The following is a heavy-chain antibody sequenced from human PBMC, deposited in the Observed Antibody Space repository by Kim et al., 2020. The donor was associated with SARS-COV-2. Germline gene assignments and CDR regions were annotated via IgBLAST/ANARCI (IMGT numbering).Heavy chain of an antibody. V-gene: IGHV1-2*02. CDR2: INPNSGGT. J-gene: IGHJ5*02. CDR1: GFTFAGHY. D-gene: IGHD1-26*01. CDR3: ARGVVGGTSWFDP. Sequence: ASVKVSCKASGFTFAGHYIHWVRQAPGQGLEWLGWINPNSGGTVYAQKFQGRVIMTRDTSITTAYMELSRLRSDDTGVHYCARGVVGGTSWFDPWGQGTPVTVSS.